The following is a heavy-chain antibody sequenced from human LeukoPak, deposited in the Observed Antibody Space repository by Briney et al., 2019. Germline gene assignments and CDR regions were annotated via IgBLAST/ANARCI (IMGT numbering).Heavy chain of an antibody. J-gene: IGHJ6*02. CDR3: AKARAYGSEQGMDV. CDR1: GITFDDYA. D-gene: IGHD3-10*01. CDR2: ISWNSGGM. V-gene: IGHV3-9*01. Sequence: GGSLRLSCAASGITFDDYAMHWVRQAPGKGLEWVSGISWNSGGMGYADSVKGRFTISRDNVKNSLYLQMNSLRAEDTAFYYCAKARAYGSEQGMDVWGQGTTVTVSS.